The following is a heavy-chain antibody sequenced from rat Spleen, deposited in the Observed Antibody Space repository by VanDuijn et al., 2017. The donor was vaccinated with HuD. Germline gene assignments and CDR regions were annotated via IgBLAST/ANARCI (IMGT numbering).Heavy chain of an antibody. D-gene: IGHD4-2*01. Sequence: EVQLVESGGGLVQPGRSLKLSCAASGFTFTNYDMAWVRQAPTKGLEWVASISTGGGNTYYRDSVKGRFTISRDNAHNTLYLQMSKLGSEDTAIYYCVRETAGVEYWGQGVMVTVSS. J-gene: IGHJ2*01. V-gene: IGHV5S13*01. CDR3: VRETAGVEY. CDR1: GFTFTNYD. CDR2: ISTGGGNT.